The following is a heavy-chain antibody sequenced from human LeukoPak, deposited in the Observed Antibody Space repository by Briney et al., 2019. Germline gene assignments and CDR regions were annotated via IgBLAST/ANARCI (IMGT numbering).Heavy chain of an antibody. CDR3: AREDGSSGSYYFDY. D-gene: IGHD6-19*01. V-gene: IGHV4-4*07. J-gene: IGHJ4*02. CDR2: IYVSGIT. CDR1: GGSISRYY. Sequence: SSETLSLTCTVSGGSISRYYWSWIRHPAGKGLEWIGRIYVSGITNHNPSLKSRVTMSVDTSKSQFSLRLSSVTAADTAVYYCAREDGSSGSYYFDYWGQGTLVTVSS.